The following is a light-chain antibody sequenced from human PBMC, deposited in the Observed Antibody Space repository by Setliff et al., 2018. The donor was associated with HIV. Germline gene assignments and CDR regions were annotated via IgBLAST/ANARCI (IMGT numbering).Light chain of an antibody. J-gene: IGLJ1*01. Sequence: QSVLTQPAPVSGSPGQSITISCTGTSSDVGSYNLVSWYQQHPGKAPKLMIYEVSKRPSGVSNRFSGSKSGNTASLTISGLQAEDEADYYCCSYAGSSTYVFGNGTKVTVL. V-gene: IGLV2-23*02. CDR2: EVS. CDR3: CSYAGSSTYV. CDR1: SSDVGSYNL.